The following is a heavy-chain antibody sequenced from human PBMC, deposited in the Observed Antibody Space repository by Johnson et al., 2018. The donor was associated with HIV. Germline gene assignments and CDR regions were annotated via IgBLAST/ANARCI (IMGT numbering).Heavy chain of an antibody. Sequence: VQLVESGGGVLRRGGSLRLSCEGVGFMFGDYDMTWVRQVPGKGLGWVSGINWKGGRIGYSDSVKGRCTISRDNVKNSLYLQMNSLRAEDTAFYCCARRDSGSLSFDLWGRGTMVTVSS. CDR3: ARRDSGSLSFDL. CDR2: INWKGGRI. V-gene: IGHV3-20*04. D-gene: IGHD1-26*01. J-gene: IGHJ3*01. CDR1: GFMFGDYD.